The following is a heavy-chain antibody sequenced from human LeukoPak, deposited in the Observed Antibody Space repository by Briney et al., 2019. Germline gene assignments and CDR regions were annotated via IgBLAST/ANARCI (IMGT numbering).Heavy chain of an antibody. CDR1: GFTFSSYS. Sequence: TGGSLRLSCAASGFTFSSYSMTWVRQAPGKGLEWVSSISSSSSYIYYADSVKGRFTISRDNAKNSLYLQMNSLRAEDTAVYYCARAPGEDYYGSGSYYRPGGPYYFDYWGQGTLVTVSS. V-gene: IGHV3-21*01. J-gene: IGHJ4*02. D-gene: IGHD3-10*01. CDR3: ARAPGEDYYGSGSYYRPGGPYYFDY. CDR2: ISSSSSYI.